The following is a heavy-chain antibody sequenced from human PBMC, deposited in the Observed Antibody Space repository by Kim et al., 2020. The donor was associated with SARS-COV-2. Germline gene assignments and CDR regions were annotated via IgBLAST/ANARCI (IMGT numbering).Heavy chain of an antibody. CDR3: ARGGWGRKLVRGGYYYYYGMDV. D-gene: IGHD6-13*01. V-gene: IGHV1-69*13. Sequence: SVKVSCKASGGTFSSYAISWVRQAPGQGLEWMGGIIPIFGTANYAQKFQGRVTITADEFTSTAYMELSSLRSEDTAVYYCARGGWGRKLVRGGYYYYYGMDVWGQGTTVTVSS. CDR1: GGTFSSYA. CDR2: IIPIFGTA. J-gene: IGHJ6*02.